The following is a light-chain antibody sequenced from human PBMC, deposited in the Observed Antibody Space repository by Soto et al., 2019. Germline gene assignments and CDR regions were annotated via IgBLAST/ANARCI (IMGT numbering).Light chain of an antibody. J-gene: IGKJ3*01. CDR3: QHYGFSPPFT. CDR1: QSVSSSY. CDR2: AAS. V-gene: IGKV3-20*01. Sequence: VLAQSPGTLSLSPGERATLSCRASQSVSSSYLAWYQQKPGQAPRLLIYAASSRATGIPDRFSGSGSGTDFTLTISRLEPEDFAVYYCQHYGFSPPFTFGPGTRVEIK.